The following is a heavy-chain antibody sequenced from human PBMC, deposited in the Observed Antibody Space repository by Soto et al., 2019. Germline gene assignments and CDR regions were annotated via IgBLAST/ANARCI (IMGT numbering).Heavy chain of an antibody. V-gene: IGHV4-34*01. CDR1: AGSSRAYH. J-gene: IGHJ2*01. CDR2: FSYSGSL. D-gene: IGHD1-20*01. CDR3: AGGPRYWSFAL. Sequence: GELQQWGPGLLKPSETLSLNCSVYAGSSRAYHWSWIRQSPGEGLEWIGEFSYSGSLNYNPSLKGRVAVSLDTSTNHFSLTMTSVTAADTAVYFCAGGPRYWSFALWGRGTLVTVS.